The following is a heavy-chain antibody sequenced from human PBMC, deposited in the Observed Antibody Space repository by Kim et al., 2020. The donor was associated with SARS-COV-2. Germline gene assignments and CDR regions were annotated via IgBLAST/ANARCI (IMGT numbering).Heavy chain of an antibody. V-gene: IGHV3-66*01. CDR1: GFTVSSNY. J-gene: IGHJ6*02. CDR3: ASTHSYSSGWYAISNYYYYGMDV. D-gene: IGHD6-19*01. Sequence: GGSLRLSCAASGFTVSSNYMSWVRQAPGKGLEWVSVIYSGGSTYYADSVKGRFTISRDNSKNTLYLQMNSLRAEDTAVYYCASTHSYSSGWYAISNYYYYGMDVWGQGTTVTVSS. CDR2: IYSGGST.